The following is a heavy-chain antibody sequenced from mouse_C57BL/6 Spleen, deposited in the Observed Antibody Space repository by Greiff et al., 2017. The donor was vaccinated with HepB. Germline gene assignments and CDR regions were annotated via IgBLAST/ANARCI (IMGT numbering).Heavy chain of an antibody. Sequence: ESGPGLVKPSQSLSLTCSVTGYSITSGYYWNWIRQFPGNKLEWMGYISYDGSNNYNPSLKNRISITRDTSKNQFFLKLNSVTTEDTATYYCARDGYYSFDYWGQGTTLTVSS. D-gene: IGHD2-3*01. CDR2: ISYDGSN. CDR1: GYSITSGYY. CDR3: ARDGYYSFDY. V-gene: IGHV3-6*01. J-gene: IGHJ2*01.